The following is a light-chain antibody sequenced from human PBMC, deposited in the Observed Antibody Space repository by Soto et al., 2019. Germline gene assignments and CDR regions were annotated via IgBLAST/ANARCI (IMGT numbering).Light chain of an antibody. CDR2: GAS. J-gene: IGKJ1*01. Sequence: EIVLTQSPGTLSLSPGERATLSCRASQSVSSNYLAWYQQKPGQAPRLLIYGASSRVTGMPDRFSGSGSGTDFTLTISRLEPEDVAVFYCQQYDTSPRGAFGQGTKVEIK. CDR1: QSVSSNY. CDR3: QQYDTSPRGA. V-gene: IGKV3-20*01.